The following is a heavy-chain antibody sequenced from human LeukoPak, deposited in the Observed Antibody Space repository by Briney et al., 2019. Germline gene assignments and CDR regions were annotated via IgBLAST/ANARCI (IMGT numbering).Heavy chain of an antibody. CDR2: ISSSGSTI. V-gene: IGHV3-48*03. CDR1: GFAFSSYE. Sequence: GGSLRLSCAASGFAFSSYEMNWVRQAPGKGLEWVSYISSSGSTIYYADSVKGRFTISRDSAKNSLYLQMNSLRAEDMAVYYCARGGYSSGWHFFGYWGQGTLVTVSS. D-gene: IGHD6-19*01. J-gene: IGHJ4*02. CDR3: ARGGYSSGWHFFGY.